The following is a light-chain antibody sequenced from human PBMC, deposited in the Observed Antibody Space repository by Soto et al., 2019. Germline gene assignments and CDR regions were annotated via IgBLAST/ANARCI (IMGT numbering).Light chain of an antibody. CDR3: SSFTTSSTYV. CDR1: SSDIGSYNR. V-gene: IGLV2-18*02. Sequence: QSALTQPPSVSGSPGQSVAISCTGTSSDIGSYNRVAWYQQPPDTAPKLIIYEVSNRPSGVPDRFSGSKSGNTASLTISGLQAEDEADYYCSSFTTSSTYVFGTGTKLTVL. CDR2: EVS. J-gene: IGLJ1*01.